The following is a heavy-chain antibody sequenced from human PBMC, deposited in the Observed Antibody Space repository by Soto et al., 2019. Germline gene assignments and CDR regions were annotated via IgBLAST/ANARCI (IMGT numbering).Heavy chain of an antibody. CDR1: GFTFSSYG. J-gene: IGHJ4*02. D-gene: IGHD3-22*01. V-gene: IGHV3-33*01. CDR2: IWYDGSNK. CDR3: ASLVVMAPFDY. Sequence: QVQLVESGGGVVQPGRSLRLSCAASGFTFSSYGMHWVRQAPGKGLEWVAVIWYDGSNKYYADSVKGRFTISRDNSKNTLYLQMNSLRAEDTAVYYCASLVVMAPFDYWGQGTLVTVSS.